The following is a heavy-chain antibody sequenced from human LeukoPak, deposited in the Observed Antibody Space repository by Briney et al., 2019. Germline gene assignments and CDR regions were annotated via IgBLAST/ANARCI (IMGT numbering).Heavy chain of an antibody. CDR2: IKQDGSEK. V-gene: IGHV3-7*01. D-gene: IGHD3-10*01. Sequence: GGSLRLSCAASGFTFSSYWMSWVRQAPGKGLEWVANIKQDGSEKYYVDSVKGRFTISRDNAKNSLYLQMNSLRAEDTAVYYCARESVLWFGEHHYWGQGTLVTVSS. CDR1: GFTFSSYW. J-gene: IGHJ4*02. CDR3: ARESVLWFGEHHY.